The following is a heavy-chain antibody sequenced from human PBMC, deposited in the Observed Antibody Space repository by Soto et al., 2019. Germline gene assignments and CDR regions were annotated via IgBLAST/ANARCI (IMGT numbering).Heavy chain of an antibody. CDR2: IKSKADGGTT. D-gene: IGHD1-7*01. CDR3: ATKELPRNYPVPLVVFDT. CDR1: RFNFINSS. J-gene: IGHJ3*02. V-gene: IGHV3-15*01. Sequence: RGSLRLSCAASRFNFINSSRSLVCEAAGGGLKWVGRIKSKADGGTTDYAAPVKGRVTISRDDSRNTLYLQMNSLKTEEDTAVYKSATKELPRNYPVPLVVFDTWAKCTMVLVSS.